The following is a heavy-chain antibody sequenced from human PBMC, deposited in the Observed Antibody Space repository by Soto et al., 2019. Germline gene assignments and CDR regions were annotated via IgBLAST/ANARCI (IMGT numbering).Heavy chain of an antibody. CDR1: GGSISSSSYY. CDR2: IYYTGST. D-gene: IGHD3-22*01. CDR3: ARQRRYYYDSSGYPDY. Sequence: SETLSLTCTVSGGSISSSSYYWGWIRQPPGKGLEWIGSIYYTGSTYYNPSLKSRVTISADTSKNQFSLKLSSVTAADTAVYYCARQRRYYYDSSGYPDYWGQGTLVTVSS. J-gene: IGHJ4*02. V-gene: IGHV4-39*01.